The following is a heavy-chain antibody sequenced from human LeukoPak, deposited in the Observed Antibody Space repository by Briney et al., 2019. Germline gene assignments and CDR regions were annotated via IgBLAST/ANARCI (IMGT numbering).Heavy chain of an antibody. V-gene: IGHV4-59*01. D-gene: IGHD3-22*01. CDR3: ARRDSSGYYPDAFDI. J-gene: IGHJ3*02. Sequence: SETLSLTCTVSGGAMSSYYWSWIRQPPGKGLEWIGYIYYSGSTNYNPSLKSRVTISVDTSRNQFSLKLSSVTAADTAVYYCARRDSSGYYPDAFDIWGQGTMVTVSS. CDR1: GGAMSSYY. CDR2: IYYSGST.